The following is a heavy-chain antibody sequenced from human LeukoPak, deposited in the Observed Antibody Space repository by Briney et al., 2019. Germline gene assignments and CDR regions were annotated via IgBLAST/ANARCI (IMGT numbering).Heavy chain of an antibody. CDR1: GGSISSSSYY. CDR3: ARRPIVGSTGFYFDP. V-gene: IGHV4-39*07. Sequence: SETLSLTCTVSGGSISSSSYYWGWIRQPPGKGLEWIGSIYYSRSTYYNPSLKSRVTISVDTSRNQFSLKLSSVTAADTAVYYCARRPIVGSTGFYFDPWGPGTLVTVSS. J-gene: IGHJ5*02. CDR2: IYYSRST. D-gene: IGHD1-26*01.